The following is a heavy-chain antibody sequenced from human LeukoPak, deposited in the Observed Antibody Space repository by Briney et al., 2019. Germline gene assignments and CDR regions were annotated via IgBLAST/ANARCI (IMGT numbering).Heavy chain of an antibody. J-gene: IGHJ4*02. D-gene: IGHD3-22*01. CDR3: ARAPDYDSSFDY. V-gene: IGHV4-38-2*02. CDR2: IYYSGST. Sequence: SETLSLTCTVSGYSISSGYYWGWIRQPPGKGLEWIGSIYYSGSTYYNPSLKSRVTISVDTSKNQFSLKLSSVTAADTAVYYCARAPDYDSSFDYWGQGTLVTVSS. CDR1: GYSISSGYY.